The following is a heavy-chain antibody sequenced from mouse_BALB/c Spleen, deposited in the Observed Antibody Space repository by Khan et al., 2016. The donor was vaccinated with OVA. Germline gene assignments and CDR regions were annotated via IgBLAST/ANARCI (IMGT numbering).Heavy chain of an antibody. CDR2: IWADGST. CDR3: ARETAYYGDYEAMDY. D-gene: IGHD2-13*01. CDR1: GFSLITYG. V-gene: IGHV2-9*02. Sequence: QVQLKESGPGLVAPSQSLSITCTVSGFSLITYGVHWVRQSPGKGLEWLGVIWADGSTNYNSALMSRLSISKDNSKSQVFLKMNSLQTDDTAMYYCARETAYYGDYEAMDYWGQGTSVTVSS. J-gene: IGHJ4*01.